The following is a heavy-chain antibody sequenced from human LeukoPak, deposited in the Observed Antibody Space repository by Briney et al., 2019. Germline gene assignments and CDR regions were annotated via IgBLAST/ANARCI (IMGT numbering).Heavy chain of an antibody. CDR3: ARSLSTDY. V-gene: IGHV1-2*02. Sequence: ASVKVSCKASGYSFKAYYMHWVRQAPGQGLEWMGWINPNTGDTNFAQRFQGRVTMTRDTSISTAYMELRRLTSDDTAIYYCARSLSTDYWGQGTLVAVSS. CDR1: GYSFKAYY. J-gene: IGHJ4*02. CDR2: INPNTGDT.